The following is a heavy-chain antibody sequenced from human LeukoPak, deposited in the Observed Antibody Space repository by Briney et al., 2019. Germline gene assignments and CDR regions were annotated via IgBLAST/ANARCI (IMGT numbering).Heavy chain of an antibody. V-gene: IGHV3-21*01. Sequence: GGSLRLSCAASGFTFSSYGMNWVRQAPGKGLEWVSSISSSSSYIYYADSVKGRFTISRDNAKNSLYLQMNSLRAEDTAVYYCARAVVVVAATAYYYYGMDVWGQGTTVTVSS. CDR1: GFTFSSYG. D-gene: IGHD2-15*01. J-gene: IGHJ6*02. CDR2: ISSSSSYI. CDR3: ARAVVVVAATAYYYYGMDV.